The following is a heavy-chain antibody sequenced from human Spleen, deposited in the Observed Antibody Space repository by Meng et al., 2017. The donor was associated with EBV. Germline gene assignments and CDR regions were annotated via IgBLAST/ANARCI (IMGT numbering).Heavy chain of an antibody. Sequence: QVRLQPLGSGLLKPSQTLSLTCAVYGGSFSDYYWSWIRQPPGKGLEWIGEIDHRGSPNYNPSLMSRVTISLDTSRNHFSLELTSVTDADTAVYYCARGDDYRYAYWGQGTLVTVSS. J-gene: IGHJ4*02. D-gene: IGHD3-16*01. CDR2: IDHRGSP. CDR1: GGSFSDYY. V-gene: IGHV4-34*01. CDR3: ARGDDYRYAY.